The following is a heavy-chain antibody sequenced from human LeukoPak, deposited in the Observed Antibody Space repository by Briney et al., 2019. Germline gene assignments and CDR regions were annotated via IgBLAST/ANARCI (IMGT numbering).Heavy chain of an antibody. CDR1: GFTVSSNY. V-gene: IGHV3-53*01. CDR3: ARDLDYYDSSGYSDY. J-gene: IGHJ4*02. CDR2: IYSGGST. Sequence: PGGSLRLSCAASGFTVSSNYMSWVRQAPGKGLEWVSVIYSGGSTYYADSVKGRFTISRDNSKNTLYLQINSLRAEDTAVYYCARDLDYYDSSGYSDYWGQGTLVTVSS. D-gene: IGHD3-22*01.